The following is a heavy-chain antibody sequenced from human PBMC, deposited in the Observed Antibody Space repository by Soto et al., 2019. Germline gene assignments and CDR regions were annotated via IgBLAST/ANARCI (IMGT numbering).Heavy chain of an antibody. CDR2: ISSSSSYI. CDR3: ARDRLRGFLEWPNYYYYGMDV. CDR1: GFTFSSYS. J-gene: IGHJ6*02. Sequence: EVQLVESGGGLVKPGGSLRLSCAASGFTFSSYSMNWVRQAPGKGLEWVSSISSSSSYIYYADSVKGRFTISRDNAKNSLYLQMNSLRAEDTAVYYCARDRLRGFLEWPNYYYYGMDVWGQGTTVTVSS. V-gene: IGHV3-21*01. D-gene: IGHD3-3*01.